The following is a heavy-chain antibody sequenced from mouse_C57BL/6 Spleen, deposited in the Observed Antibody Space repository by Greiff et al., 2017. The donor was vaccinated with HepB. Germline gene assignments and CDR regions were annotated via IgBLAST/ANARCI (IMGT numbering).Heavy chain of an antibody. D-gene: IGHD2-5*01. J-gene: IGHJ3*01. CDR3: ATAYYSNFFAS. Sequence: QVQLQQSGPELVKPGASVKISCKASGYAFSSSWMNWVKQRPGKGLEWIGRIYPGDGDTNYNGKFKGKATLTADKSSSTAYMQLSSLTSEDSAVYFCATAYYSNFFASWGQGTLVTVSA. CDR2: IYPGDGDT. CDR1: GYAFSSSW. V-gene: IGHV1-82*01.